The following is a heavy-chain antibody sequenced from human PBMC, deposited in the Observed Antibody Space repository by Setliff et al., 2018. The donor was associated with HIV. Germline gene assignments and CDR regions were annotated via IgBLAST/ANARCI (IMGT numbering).Heavy chain of an antibody. V-gene: IGHV4-4*02. D-gene: IGHD6-6*01. CDR2: IYHSGST. CDR3: ARFSTSSGGTFDY. J-gene: IGHJ4*02. CDR1: SGSISGDNW. Sequence: SETLSLTCTVSSGSISGDNWWSWVRQPPGKGLEWIGEIYHSGSTNYNPSLKSRVTMSVDKSKNQFSLKLTSVTAADTAVYYCARFSTSSGGTFDYRGQGTLVTVSS.